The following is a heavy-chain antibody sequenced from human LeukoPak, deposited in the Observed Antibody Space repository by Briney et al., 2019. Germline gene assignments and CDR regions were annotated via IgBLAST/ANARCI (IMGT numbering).Heavy chain of an antibody. V-gene: IGHV4-34*01. Sequence: PGGSLRLSCAASGFTFSSYGMNWVRQAPGKGLEWIGEINHSGSTNYNPSLKSRVTISVDTSKNQFSLKLSSVTAADTAVYYCARETVAFRDFWSGYWGRAYYFDYWGQGTLVTVSS. D-gene: IGHD3-3*01. CDR3: ARETVAFRDFWSGYWGRAYYFDY. J-gene: IGHJ4*02. CDR2: INHSGST. CDR1: GFTFSSYG.